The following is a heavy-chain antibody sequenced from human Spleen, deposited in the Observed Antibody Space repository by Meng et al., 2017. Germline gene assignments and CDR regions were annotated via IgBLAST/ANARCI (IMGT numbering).Heavy chain of an antibody. V-gene: IGHV3-74*01. CDR1: GLTFSSYW. Sequence: VQLVESGGGLVQPGGSLGLSCAASGLTFSSYWMYWVRQAPGKGLVWVSRIDFDGSSTSYADSVKGRFTISRDNARNTVFLQMNSLRAEDTAVYYCTTDWEVGATNDFGYWGQGTLVTVSS. CDR2: IDFDGSST. J-gene: IGHJ4*02. D-gene: IGHD1-26*01. CDR3: TTDWEVGATNDFGY.